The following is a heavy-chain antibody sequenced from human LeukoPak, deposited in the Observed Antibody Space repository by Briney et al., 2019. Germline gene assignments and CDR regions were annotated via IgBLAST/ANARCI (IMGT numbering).Heavy chain of an antibody. CDR1: GGSISGSH. J-gene: IGHJ6*02. D-gene: IGHD2-21*02. CDR3: ARTGGDCSSGLCYYAMDV. CDR2: IHYTGST. V-gene: IGHV4-59*01. Sequence: PSETLSLTCLVSGGSISGSHWSWIRQPPGKGLEWIGYIHYTGSTDYNPSLRRRVTLSIDISKNQFSLRLSSVTAADTAVYYCARTGGDCSSGLCYYAMDVWGQGTTVTVS.